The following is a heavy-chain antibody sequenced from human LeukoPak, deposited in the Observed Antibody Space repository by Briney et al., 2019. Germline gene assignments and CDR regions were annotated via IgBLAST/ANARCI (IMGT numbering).Heavy chain of an antibody. CDR1: GFTFSSYA. V-gene: IGHV3-23*01. CDR2: ISGSGGST. D-gene: IGHD2-21*02. J-gene: IGHJ4*02. Sequence: PGGSLRLSCAASGFTFSSYAMSWVRQAPGKGLERVSAISGSGGSTYYADSVKGRFTISRDNSKNTLYPQMNSLRAEDTAVYYCAKDFTAYCGGDCYSLLDYWGQGTLVTVSS. CDR3: AKDFTAYCGGDCYSLLDY.